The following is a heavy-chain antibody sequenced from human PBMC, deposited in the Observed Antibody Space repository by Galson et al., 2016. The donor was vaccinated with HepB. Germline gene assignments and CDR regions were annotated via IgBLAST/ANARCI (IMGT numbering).Heavy chain of an antibody. D-gene: IGHD1-26*01. CDR1: GGTFSNYG. Sequence: SVKVSCKASGGTFSNYGFSWVRQAPGQGLEWMGGIIPLLGTTHYAQSFQGRVTITADKSTSTVNMELTGLRSDDTAVYFCARDTTPSGTYYVGYFDSWGQGTLVTVSS. CDR2: IIPLLGTT. V-gene: IGHV1-69*10. J-gene: IGHJ4*02. CDR3: ARDTTPSGTYYVGYFDS.